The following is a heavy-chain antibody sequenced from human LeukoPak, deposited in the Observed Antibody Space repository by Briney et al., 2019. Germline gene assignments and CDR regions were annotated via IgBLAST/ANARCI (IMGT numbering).Heavy chain of an antibody. D-gene: IGHD2-15*01. CDR2: IYPGDSDT. CDR1: GYSFTSYW. CDR3: ARTLRGPNDAFDI. V-gene: IGHV5-51*01. J-gene: IGHJ3*02. Sequence: GESLKISCKGSGYSFTSYWIGWVRQMPGEGLEWMGIIYPGDSDTRYSPSFQGQVTISADKSISTAYLQWSSLKASDTAMYYCARTLRGPNDAFDIWGQGTMVTVSS.